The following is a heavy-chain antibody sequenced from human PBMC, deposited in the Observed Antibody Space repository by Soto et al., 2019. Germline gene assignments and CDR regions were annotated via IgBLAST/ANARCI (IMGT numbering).Heavy chain of an antibody. Sequence: QVQLQESGPGLVKPSGTLSLTCAVSGGSISTSNWWSWVRQPPGKGLEWIGEVYHSGSTNYNPSFKRRVAMSVDNSKNQFSLKLNSVTAADTALYYCARTITSGTRFDYWGQGSLVTVSS. CDR2: VYHSGST. V-gene: IGHV4-4*02. CDR1: GGSISTSNW. CDR3: ARTITSGTRFDY. J-gene: IGHJ4*02. D-gene: IGHD1-1*01.